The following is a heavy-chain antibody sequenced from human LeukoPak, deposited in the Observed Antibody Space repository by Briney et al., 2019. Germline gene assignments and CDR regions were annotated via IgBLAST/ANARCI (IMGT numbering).Heavy chain of an antibody. CDR3: ARGQLYGDYSLGEFDY. Sequence: PGGSLRLSCAASGFTFSDYYMSWIRQAPGKGLEWASYISSSGSTIYYADSVKGRFTISRDNAKNSLYLQMNSLRAEDTAVYYCARGQLYGDYSLGEFDYWGQGTLVTVSS. D-gene: IGHD4-17*01. CDR1: GFTFSDYY. J-gene: IGHJ4*02. V-gene: IGHV3-11*01. CDR2: ISSSGSTI.